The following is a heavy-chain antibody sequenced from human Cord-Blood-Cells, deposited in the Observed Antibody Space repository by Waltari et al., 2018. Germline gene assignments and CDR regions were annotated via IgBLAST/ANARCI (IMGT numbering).Heavy chain of an antibody. D-gene: IGHD6-19*01. Sequence: EVQLVQSGAEVKKPGESLKISCKGSGYSFTSYWIGWVSQMPGNGLEWMGIIYPGDSETRYSPSVQGQVTISADKSISTAYLQWSSLKASDTAMYYCARQGGVGAVAGTGNWFDPWGQGTLVTVSS. V-gene: IGHV5-51*01. CDR3: ARQGGVGAVAGTGNWFDP. CDR2: IYPGDSET. CDR1: GYSFTSYW. J-gene: IGHJ5*02.